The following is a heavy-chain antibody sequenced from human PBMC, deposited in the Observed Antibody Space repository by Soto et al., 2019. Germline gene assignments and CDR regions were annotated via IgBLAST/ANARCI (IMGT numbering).Heavy chain of an antibody. Sequence: QVKLVESGGGVVQPGRSLRLSCAASGFTFSSYAMHWVRQAPGKGLEWVAVISYDGSNKYYADSVKGRFTISRDKSKNTLYLQMNSLRAEDTAVYYCARDHGDYGYCSSTSCYYFDYWGQGTLVTVSS. D-gene: IGHD2-2*01. CDR3: ARDHGDYGYCSSTSCYYFDY. CDR1: GFTFSSYA. J-gene: IGHJ4*02. V-gene: IGHV3-30-3*01. CDR2: ISYDGSNK.